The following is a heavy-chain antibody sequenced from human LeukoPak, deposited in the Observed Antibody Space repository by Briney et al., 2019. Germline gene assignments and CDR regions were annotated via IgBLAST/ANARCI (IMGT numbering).Heavy chain of an antibody. CDR1: GFSFSSYG. V-gene: IGHV3-7*01. CDR2: IKQDESEK. CDR3: ARDRAGSY. D-gene: IGHD3-10*01. J-gene: IGHJ4*02. Sequence: GRSLRLSCAASGFSFSSYGMHWVRQAPGKGLEWVANIKQDESEKYHVDSVKGRFTISRGNAKNSLYLQMNSLRAEDTAVYYCARDRAGSYWGQGTLVIVSS.